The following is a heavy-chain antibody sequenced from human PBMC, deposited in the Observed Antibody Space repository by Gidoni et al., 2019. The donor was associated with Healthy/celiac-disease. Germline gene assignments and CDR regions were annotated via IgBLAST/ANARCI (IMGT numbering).Heavy chain of an antibody. Sequence: QVQLVQSGAEVKKPGAAGKGSCKASGYTFTSYDINWVRQATGQGLEWMGWMNPNSGNTGYAQKFQGRVTMTRNTSISTAYMELSSLRSEDTAVYYCAREMGFRTYTDYRGQGTLVTVSS. CDR3: AREMGFRTYTDY. J-gene: IGHJ4*02. CDR1: GYTFTSYD. D-gene: IGHD3-16*01. V-gene: IGHV1-8*01. CDR2: MNPNSGNT.